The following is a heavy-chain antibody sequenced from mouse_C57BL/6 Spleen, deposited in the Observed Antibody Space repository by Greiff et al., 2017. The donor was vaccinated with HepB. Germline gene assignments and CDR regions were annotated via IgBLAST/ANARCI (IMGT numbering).Heavy chain of an antibody. Sequence: VQGVESGAELARPGASVKLSCKASGYTFTSYGISWVKQRTGQGLEWIGEIYPRSGNTYYNEKFKGKATLTADKSSSTAYMELRSLTSEDSAVYFCARKRMVKDYAMDYWGQGTSVTVSS. CDR1: GYTFTSYG. J-gene: IGHJ4*01. CDR3: ARKRMVKDYAMDY. V-gene: IGHV1-81*01. CDR2: IYPRSGNT. D-gene: IGHD2-3*01.